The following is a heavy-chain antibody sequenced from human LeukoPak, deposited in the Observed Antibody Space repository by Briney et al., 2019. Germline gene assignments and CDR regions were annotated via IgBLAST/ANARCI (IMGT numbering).Heavy chain of an antibody. J-gene: IGHJ4*02. CDR2: IKQDGSEK. CDR1: GFTFSSYW. V-gene: IGHV3-7*04. CDR3: VKEGMTVGSGDF. Sequence: GGSLRLSCAASGFTFSSYWMSWVRQAPGKGLEWVANIKQDGSEKYYVDSVKGRFTISRDNSKNTLYLQMNTLRAADTAVYFCVKEGMTVGSGDFWGQGTLVTVSS. D-gene: IGHD1-26*01.